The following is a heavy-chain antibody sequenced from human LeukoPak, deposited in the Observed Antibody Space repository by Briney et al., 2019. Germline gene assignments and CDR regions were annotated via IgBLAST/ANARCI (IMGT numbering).Heavy chain of an antibody. CDR2: ISSDSDTV. V-gene: IGHV3-48*01. Sequence: GGSLRLSCAASGFTFNYYSMNWVRQAPGKGQEWVSYISSDSDTVFYADSVMGRFTISRDNGQNSLYLQMNSLRAEDTAVYFCARDKVRVGVGAFDYWGQGTLVTVSS. CDR1: GFTFNYYS. CDR3: ARDKVRVGVGAFDY. J-gene: IGHJ4*02. D-gene: IGHD3-3*01.